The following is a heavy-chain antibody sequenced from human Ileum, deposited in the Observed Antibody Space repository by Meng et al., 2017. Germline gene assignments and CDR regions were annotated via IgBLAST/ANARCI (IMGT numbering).Heavy chain of an antibody. J-gene: IGHJ4*02. V-gene: IGHV1-3*01. CDR2: IKAGNGNI. CDR3: ARENDNWNYFDY. CDR1: GYTFRNYP. Sequence: QVQLGRSGAEVKKVGASVKVSCTASGYTFRNYPLHWVRQAPGQRPEWMGWIKAGNGNIKISQKFQGRITMTSDTSATAYMELSSLRSEDTAVYFCARENDNWNYFDYWGQGSLVTVSS. D-gene: IGHD1-1*01.